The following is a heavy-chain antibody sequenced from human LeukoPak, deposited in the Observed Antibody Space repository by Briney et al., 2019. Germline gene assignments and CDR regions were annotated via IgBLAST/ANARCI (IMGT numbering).Heavy chain of an antibody. CDR3: ASTGYSSSSYLFDY. D-gene: IGHD6-13*01. CDR2: INTNTGNP. V-gene: IGHV7-4-1*02. CDR1: GYTFTSYA. J-gene: IGHJ4*02. Sequence: AASVKVSCKASGYTFTSYAMNWVRQAPGQGLEWMGWINTNTGNPTYAQGFTGRFVFSLDTSVSTAYLQISSLKAEDTAVYYCASTGYSSSSYLFDYWGQGTLVTVSS.